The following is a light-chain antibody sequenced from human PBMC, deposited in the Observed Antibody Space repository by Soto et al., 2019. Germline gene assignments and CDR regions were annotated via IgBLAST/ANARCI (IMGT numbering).Light chain of an antibody. CDR2: WAS. Sequence: DIVMTQSPDSLAVSLGERATINCKSSQRGLYSSNNKNYLTWYQQKPGQPPKLLISWASTRETGVPERFSGSGSGTDFTLTISSLQAEDVAVYYGQQYYDSPLTFGGGTKVEIK. J-gene: IGKJ4*01. CDR1: QRGLYSSNNKNY. CDR3: QQYYDSPLT. V-gene: IGKV4-1*01.